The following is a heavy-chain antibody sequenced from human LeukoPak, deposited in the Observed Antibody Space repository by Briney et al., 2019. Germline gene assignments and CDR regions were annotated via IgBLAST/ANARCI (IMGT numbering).Heavy chain of an antibody. Sequence: SETLSLTCTVSGGSISSSSYYWGWIRQPPGKGLEWIGYIYTSGSTNYNPSLKSRVTISVDTSKNQFSLKLSSVTAADTAVYYCARHFRAAPAAFDIWGQGTMVTVSS. CDR2: IYTSGST. D-gene: IGHD3-3*02. J-gene: IGHJ3*02. V-gene: IGHV4-61*05. CDR1: GGSISSSSYY. CDR3: ARHFRAAPAAFDI.